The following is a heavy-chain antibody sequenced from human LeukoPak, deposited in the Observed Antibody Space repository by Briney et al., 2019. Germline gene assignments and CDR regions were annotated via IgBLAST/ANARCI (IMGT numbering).Heavy chain of an antibody. V-gene: IGHV3-66*02. J-gene: IGHJ3*02. CDR1: GFTVSSNY. CDR3: ARPLWLGEDSDAFDI. CDR2: IYSGGST. D-gene: IGHD3-10*01. Sequence: GGSLRLSCAASGFTVSSNYMSWVRQAPGKGLEWVSVIYSGGSTYYADSVKGRFTISRDNSKNTLYLQMNSLRAEDTAVYYCARPLWLGEDSDAFDIWGQGTMVTVSS.